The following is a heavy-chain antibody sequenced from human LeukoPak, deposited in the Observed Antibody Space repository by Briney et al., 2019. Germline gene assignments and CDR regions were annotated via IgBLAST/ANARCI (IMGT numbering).Heavy chain of an antibody. CDR3: ARGGDIVGATRSAFDI. CDR1: GFTFSSHY. CDR2: IYSGDTT. J-gene: IGHJ3*02. Sequence: GGSLRLSCAASGFTFSSHYMSWVRQAPGKGLEWVSVIYSGDTTYYADSVKGRFTISRDNSRNTLYLEMNTLRAEDTAVYYCARGGDIVGATRSAFDIWGQGTMVTVSS. D-gene: IGHD1-26*01. V-gene: IGHV3-53*01.